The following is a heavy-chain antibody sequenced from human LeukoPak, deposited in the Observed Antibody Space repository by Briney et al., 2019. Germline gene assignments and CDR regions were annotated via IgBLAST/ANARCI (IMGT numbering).Heavy chain of an antibody. V-gene: IGHV4-59*01. Sequence: SETLSLTCTVSGDSISSYYWYWIRQPPGQGLEWIGYLYYTGSTNCNPSLKSRVTISLDMSKNRLSLKLSSVTAADTALYYCSTHPTVITPFDIWGQGTMVTVSS. D-gene: IGHD4-23*01. J-gene: IGHJ3*02. CDR2: LYYTGST. CDR3: STHPTVITPFDI. CDR1: GDSISSYY.